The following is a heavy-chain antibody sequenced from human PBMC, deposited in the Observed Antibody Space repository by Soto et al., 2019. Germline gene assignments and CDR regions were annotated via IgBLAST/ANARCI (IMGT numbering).Heavy chain of an antibody. D-gene: IGHD1-1*01. Sequence: QVQLVQSGAEVKKPGSSVKVSCKASGGTFSSYAISWVRQAPGQGLEWMGGIIPIFGTANYAQKFQGRVTNTXDXFTSTAYMELSRLRSEDTAVYYCARDVELRNVGFGPWGQGTLVTVSS. CDR3: ARDVELRNVGFGP. J-gene: IGHJ5*02. CDR2: IIPIFGTA. V-gene: IGHV1-69*05. CDR1: GGTFSSYA.